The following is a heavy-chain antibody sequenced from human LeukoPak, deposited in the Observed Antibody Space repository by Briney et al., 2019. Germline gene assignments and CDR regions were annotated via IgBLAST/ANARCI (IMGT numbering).Heavy chain of an antibody. CDR2: ISGSGGST. Sequence: PGGSLRLSCAASGFTFSSYVMHWVRQAPGKGLEWVSAISGSGGSTYYADSVKGRFTISRDNSKNTLYLQMNSLRAEDTAVYYCAKATMIALKFFGPNFDYWGQGTLVTVSS. CDR3: AKATMIALKFFGPNFDY. J-gene: IGHJ4*02. D-gene: IGHD3-22*01. CDR1: GFTFSSYV. V-gene: IGHV3-23*01.